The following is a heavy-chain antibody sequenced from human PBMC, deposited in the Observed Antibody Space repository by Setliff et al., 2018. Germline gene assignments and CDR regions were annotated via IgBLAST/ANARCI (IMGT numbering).Heavy chain of an antibody. J-gene: IGHJ4*01. D-gene: IGHD3-22*01. Sequence: ASVKVSCKDSGYTFSTYGISWVRQAPGQGLEWMGWINPTNGDIFYAPKFAGRVTMTRDTPISTVYMELSLLTSDDTAVYFCARRDGRSGYLGFDLWGHGSLVTVSS. CDR2: INPTNGDI. CDR3: ARRDGRSGYLGFDL. CDR1: GYTFSTYG. V-gene: IGHV1-2*07.